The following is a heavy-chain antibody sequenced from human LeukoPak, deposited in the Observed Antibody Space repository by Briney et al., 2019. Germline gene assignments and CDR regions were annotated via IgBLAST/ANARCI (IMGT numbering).Heavy chain of an antibody. V-gene: IGHV4-39*01. D-gene: IGHD1-20*01. CDR3: ARLDNWNGYYFDY. CDR1: GGSISSSSHF. J-gene: IGHJ4*02. Sequence: SETLSLTCTVSGGSISSSSHFWGWIRQPPGKGLEWIGSIYYTGSTYYNSSLKSRLTISVDTSKNQFSLKLSSVTAADAAVFYCARLDNWNGYYFDYWGQGTLVTVSS. CDR2: IYYTGST.